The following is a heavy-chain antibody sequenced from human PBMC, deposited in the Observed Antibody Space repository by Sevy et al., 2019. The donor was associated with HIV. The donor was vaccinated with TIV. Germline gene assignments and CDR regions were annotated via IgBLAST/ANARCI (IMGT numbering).Heavy chain of an antibody. CDR2: IWYDGSNK. CDR3: ARDKLQTTGSLGDYYYGLDV. D-gene: IGHD3-16*01. Sequence: GGSLRLSCAGSGFTFSNYGMHWVRQAPGKGLEWVAIIWYDGSNKYYTESVKGRFTISRDNSKNMLYLQMNGLRAEDTAVYYCARDKLQTTGSLGDYYYGLDVWGHGTRVTVSS. V-gene: IGHV3-33*01. J-gene: IGHJ6*02. CDR1: GFTFSNYG.